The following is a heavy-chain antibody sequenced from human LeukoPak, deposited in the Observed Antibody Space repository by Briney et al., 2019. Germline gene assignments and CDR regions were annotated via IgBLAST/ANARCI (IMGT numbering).Heavy chain of an antibody. V-gene: IGHV3-9*01. CDR1: GFTFDDYA. Sequence: PGGSLRPSCAASGFTFDDYAMHWVRQAPGKGLEWVSGISWNSGSIGYADSVKGRFTISRDNAKNSLYLQMNSLRAEDTALYYCAKGTGDTAMPDNGFDPWGQGTLVTVSS. D-gene: IGHD5-18*01. CDR3: AKGTGDTAMPDNGFDP. J-gene: IGHJ5*02. CDR2: ISWNSGSI.